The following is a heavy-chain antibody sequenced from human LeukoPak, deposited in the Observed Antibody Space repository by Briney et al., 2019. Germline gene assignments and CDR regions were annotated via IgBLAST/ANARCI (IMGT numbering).Heavy chain of an antibody. V-gene: IGHV4-38-2*02. Sequence: SETLSLTCTVSGYTISSGYFWGWIRQPPGKGLEWIGSLHHSGSTYYNPSLKSRVTISLDTSKNQFSLKLSSVTAADTAVYYCARGPTILGYWGQGTLVTVSS. CDR3: ARGPTILGY. CDR1: GYTISSGYF. J-gene: IGHJ4*02. D-gene: IGHD3-3*01. CDR2: LHHSGST.